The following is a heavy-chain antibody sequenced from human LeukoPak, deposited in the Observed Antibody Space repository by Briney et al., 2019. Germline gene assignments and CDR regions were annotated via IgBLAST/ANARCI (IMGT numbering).Heavy chain of an antibody. V-gene: IGHV3-23*01. CDR3: AKASSNSRPCYFDS. CDR2: IVDSYT. J-gene: IGHJ4*02. CDR1: GFTFSNYV. Sequence: GGSLRLSCAASGFTFSNYVMSWVRQAPGMGLEWVSAIVDSYTYYADSVKGRFTTSRDNSKNTMYLQMNSLRAEDTAVYYCAKASSNSRPCYFDSWGLGTLVIVSS. D-gene: IGHD2-2*01.